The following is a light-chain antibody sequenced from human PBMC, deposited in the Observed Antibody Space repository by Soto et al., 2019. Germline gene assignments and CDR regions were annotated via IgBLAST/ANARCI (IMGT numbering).Light chain of an antibody. V-gene: IGKV1-39*01. J-gene: IGKJ5*01. CDR1: QSISSY. CDR2: AAS. CDR3: QQTRSGIT. Sequence: DIQMTQSPSSLSASVGDRVTIACRASQSISSYLNWYQQKPGKAPKLLIYAASSLQSGVPSRFSGSGSGTDFTLTIDTLQPDDFASYYCQQTRSGITFGQGTRLEIK.